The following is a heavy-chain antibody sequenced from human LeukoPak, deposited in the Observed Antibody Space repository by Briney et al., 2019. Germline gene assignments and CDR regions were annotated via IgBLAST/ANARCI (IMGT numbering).Heavy chain of an antibody. CDR1: GFTFGDYG. CDR2: IRSKAYGGTT. CDR3: TAAARRFSGWYCFQH. J-gene: IGHJ1*01. Sequence: GGSLRLSCTASGFTFGDYGMSWVRQAPGKGLEWVGFIRSKAYGGTTEYAASVKGRFTISRDDSKSIAYLQMNSLKTEDTAVYYCTAAARRFSGWYCFQHWGQGTLVTVSS. V-gene: IGHV3-49*04. D-gene: IGHD6-19*01.